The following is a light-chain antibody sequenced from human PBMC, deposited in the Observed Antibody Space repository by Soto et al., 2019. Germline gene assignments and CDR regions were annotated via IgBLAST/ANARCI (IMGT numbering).Light chain of an antibody. CDR2: DNS. CDR1: SSNIGAGYD. Sequence: QSVLTQPPSVSGAPGQRVTISCTWSSSNIGAGYDVHWYQQLPGTAPKLLIYDNSNRPSGVPDRFSGSKSGTSASLAITGLQAEDEADYYCQSYDSSLSGVVFGGGTKVTVL. J-gene: IGLJ2*01. CDR3: QSYDSSLSGVV. V-gene: IGLV1-40*01.